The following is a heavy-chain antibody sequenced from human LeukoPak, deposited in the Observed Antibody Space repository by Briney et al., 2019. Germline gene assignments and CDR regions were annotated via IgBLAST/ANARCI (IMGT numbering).Heavy chain of an antibody. V-gene: IGHV4-4*09. CDR2: LYASGSA. Sequence: SETLSLTCTVSGGSLSTYYWSWIRQSPGKGLEWIVYLYASGSATYNPYLMSRVNMSLDTSKNHFSLRLSPVTGADTAVYYCARGMDRSSMTEKYNWFDPWGQGTLVIVSS. CDR1: GGSLSTYY. J-gene: IGHJ5*02. D-gene: IGHD2-2*01. CDR3: ARGMDRSSMTEKYNWFDP.